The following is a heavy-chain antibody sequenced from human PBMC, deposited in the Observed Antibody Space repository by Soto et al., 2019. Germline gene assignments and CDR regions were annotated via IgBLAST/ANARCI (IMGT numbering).Heavy chain of an antibody. CDR3: AREKAAAPYYYYMDV. CDR2: INHSGST. D-gene: IGHD2-15*01. V-gene: IGHV4-34*01. Sequence: SETLSLTCAVYGGSFSGYYWSWIRQPPGKGLEWIGEINHSGSTNYNPSLKSRVTISVDTSKNQFSLKLSSVTAADTAVYYCAREKAAAPYYYYMDVWGKGTTVTVSS. CDR1: GGSFSGYY. J-gene: IGHJ6*03.